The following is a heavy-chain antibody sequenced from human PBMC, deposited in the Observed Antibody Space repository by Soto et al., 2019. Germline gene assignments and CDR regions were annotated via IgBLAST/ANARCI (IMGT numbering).Heavy chain of an antibody. CDR3: ARERYYYYYMDV. J-gene: IGHJ6*03. Sequence: QVQLVQSGAEVKKPGASVKVSCKASGYTFTSYDINWVRQATGQGLEWMGWMNPNSGNTGYAQKFQGRGTMTRNSSISTAYMELSSLRSEDTAVYYCARERYYYYYMDVWGKGTTVTVSS. CDR1: GYTFTSYD. CDR2: MNPNSGNT. V-gene: IGHV1-8*01.